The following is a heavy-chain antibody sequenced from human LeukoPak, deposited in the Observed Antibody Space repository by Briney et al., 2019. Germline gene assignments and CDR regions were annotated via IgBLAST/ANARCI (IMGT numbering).Heavy chain of an antibody. V-gene: IGHV4-59*01. J-gene: IGHJ2*01. CDR3: ARDAQYGIPADPYWYFDL. CDR1: GGSISSYY. CDR2: IYYSGST. D-gene: IGHD2-2*01. Sequence: PSETLSLTCTVSGGSISSYYWSWIRQPPGKGLEWIGYIYYSGSTNYNPSLKSRVTISVDTSKNQFSLKLSSVTAADTAVCYCARDAQYGIPADPYWYFDLWGRGTLVTVSS.